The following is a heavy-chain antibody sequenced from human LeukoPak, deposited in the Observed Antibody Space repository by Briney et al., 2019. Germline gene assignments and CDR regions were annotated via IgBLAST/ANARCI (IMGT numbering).Heavy chain of an antibody. CDR3: ARDWGSAI. D-gene: IGHD3-16*01. V-gene: IGHV3-20*04. J-gene: IGHJ4*02. Sequence: PGGSLRLSCAASGFKFDDYGVSWVRQASGKGLEWVSGTNWNGGSTGYTDSVKGRSTISRDNAKNSLYLQMNSLRADDTAFYYCARDWGSAIWGQGTLVTVSS. CDR2: TNWNGGST. CDR1: GFKFDDYG.